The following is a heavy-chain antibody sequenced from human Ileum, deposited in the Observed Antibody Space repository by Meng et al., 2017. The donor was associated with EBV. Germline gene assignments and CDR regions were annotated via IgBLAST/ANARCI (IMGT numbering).Heavy chain of an antibody. CDR1: GCSVSSATYY. CDR2: FYYNVNI. V-gene: IGHV4-61*01. CDR3: AIATTITRGHWFDP. Sequence: HGELQKSGPGLGNPSETLSPTCIVSGCSVSSATYYWNWNRQSSGKGLEWIVYFYYNVNIDYNPSLESRVTISLDMSNNQFSLNLSSVTPADTAMYYCAIATTITRGHWFDPWGQGTLVTVSS. J-gene: IGHJ5*02. D-gene: IGHD4-11*01.